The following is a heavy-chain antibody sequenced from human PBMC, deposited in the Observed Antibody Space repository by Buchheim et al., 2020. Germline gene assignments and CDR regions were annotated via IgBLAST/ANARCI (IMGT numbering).Heavy chain of an antibody. CDR2: IYTSGRT. Sequence: QVQLQESGPGLVKPSQTLSLTCTVSGGSISSGSYYWSWIRQPAGKGLEWIGRIYTSGRTNYNPSLKSRVTISGEPSKNQFSLKRSSVTAADTAVYYCARTYSSSWYLSWWFDPWGQGTL. D-gene: IGHD6-13*01. CDR1: GGSISSGSYY. CDR3: ARTYSSSWYLSWWFDP. J-gene: IGHJ5*02. V-gene: IGHV4-61*02.